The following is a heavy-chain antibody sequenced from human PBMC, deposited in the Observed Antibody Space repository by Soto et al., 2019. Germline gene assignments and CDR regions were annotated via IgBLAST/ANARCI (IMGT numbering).Heavy chain of an antibody. D-gene: IGHD5-12*01. CDR2: IDPSGSYT. CDR1: GYSFTNYW. CDR3: ARPRILGRTDLYQYSGCDHDAFDI. V-gene: IGHV5-10-1*01. J-gene: IGHJ3*02. Sequence: GESLKLSCKGSGYSFTNYWVSWVRQMPGKGLEWMGRIDPSGSYTNYNPSFQGHVTISADKSISTAYLQWSSLKASDTAMYYCARPRILGRTDLYQYSGCDHDAFDIWGQGTMVTVSS.